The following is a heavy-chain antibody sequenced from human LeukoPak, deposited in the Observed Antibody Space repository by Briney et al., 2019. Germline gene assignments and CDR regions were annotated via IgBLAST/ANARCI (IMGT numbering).Heavy chain of an antibody. CDR3: AKVGDYYYGSGLFDY. D-gene: IGHD3-10*01. CDR2: ISGSGGST. Sequence: GGSLRLSGAASGFTFSSYAMSWVRQAPGKGLEWVSAISGSGGSTYYADSVKGRFTISRDNSKNTLYLQMNSLRAEDTAVYYCAKVGDYYYGSGLFDYWGQGTLVTVSS. CDR1: GFTFSSYA. V-gene: IGHV3-23*01. J-gene: IGHJ4*02.